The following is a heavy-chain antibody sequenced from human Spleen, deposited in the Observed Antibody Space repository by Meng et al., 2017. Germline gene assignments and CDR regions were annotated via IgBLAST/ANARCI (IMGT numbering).Heavy chain of an antibody. Sequence: SETLSLTCTVSGGSISTGCYYWSWIRQHPGKGLEWIGEINHSGSTNYNPSLERRATISVDTSQNNLSLKLTSVTAADSAVYYCARGPTTMAHDFDYWGQGTLVTVSS. CDR2: INHSGST. J-gene: IGHJ4*02. V-gene: IGHV4-39*02. D-gene: IGHD4-11*01. CDR1: GGSISTGCYY. CDR3: ARGPTTMAHDFDY.